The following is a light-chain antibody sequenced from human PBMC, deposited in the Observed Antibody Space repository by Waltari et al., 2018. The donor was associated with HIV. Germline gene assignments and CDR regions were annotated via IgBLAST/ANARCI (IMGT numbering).Light chain of an antibody. V-gene: IGLV1-40*01. CDR1: SSNIREPRYG. J-gene: IGLJ2*01. CDR2: ENN. CDR3: QSFDRDLPGIV. Sequence: QSVLTQPPSVSGVPGQTVTISCTGTSSNIREPRYGAHWYQHLPGTAPKLPIYENNNRPSGVPARFSGFKAGASASLVITGGQAEEEADYYSQSFDRDLPGIVFGGGTKLTV.